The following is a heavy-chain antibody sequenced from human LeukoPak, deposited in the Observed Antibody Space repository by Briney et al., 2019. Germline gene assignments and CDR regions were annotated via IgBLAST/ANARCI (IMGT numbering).Heavy chain of an antibody. J-gene: IGHJ4*02. Sequence: GGSLRLSCAPSGFTFSRHGMHWVRQAPGKGLEWVAIISNDGSRKYYAHSVEGRFTISRDNSKNTLYLQMDSLRAEDTAVYYCARDRAWNYFDYWGQETLVTVSS. CDR2: ISNDGSRK. V-gene: IGHV3-30*03. CDR1: GFTFSRHG. CDR3: ARDRAWNYFDY. D-gene: IGHD3-3*01.